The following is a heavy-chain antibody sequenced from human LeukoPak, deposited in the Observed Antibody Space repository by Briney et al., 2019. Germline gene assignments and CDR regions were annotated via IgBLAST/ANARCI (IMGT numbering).Heavy chain of an antibody. CDR1: GFTFDDYA. J-gene: IGHJ4*02. CDR2: ISWNSGSI. D-gene: IGHD3-3*01. V-gene: IGHV3-9*01. CDR3: ARDAFGVDKSPF. Sequence: GRSLRLSCAASGFTFDDYAMHWVRQAPGKGLEWVSGISWNSGSIGYADSVKGRFTISRDNAKNTLYLQMNSLRAEDTAVYYCARDAFGVDKSPFWGQGTLVTVSS.